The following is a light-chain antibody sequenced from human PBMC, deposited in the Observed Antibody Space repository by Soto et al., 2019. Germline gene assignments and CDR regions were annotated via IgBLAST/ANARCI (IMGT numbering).Light chain of an antibody. J-gene: IGKJ4*01. CDR3: QQYHNWPVT. V-gene: IGKV3-15*01. CDR2: DAS. Sequence: EIMMTQSPAILSVSPGERATLSCRVSQSVSSNLAWYQQKPGQAPRLLIYDASSRATGIPPRFSASGSGTDFTLTVNSLQSEDIAVYYCQQYHNWPVTFGGGTKVDIK. CDR1: QSVSSN.